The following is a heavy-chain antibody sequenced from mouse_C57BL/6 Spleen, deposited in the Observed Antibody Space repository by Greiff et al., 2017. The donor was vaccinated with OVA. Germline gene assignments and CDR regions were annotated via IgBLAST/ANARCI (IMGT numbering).Heavy chain of an antibody. CDR2: IHPSDRDT. CDR3: ARSDCYGRVHDY. V-gene: IGHV1-52*01. D-gene: IGHD1-1*01. CDR1: GYTFTSYW. Sequence: QVQLQQPGAELVRPGSSVKLSCKASGYTFTSYWMHWVKQRPIQGLEWIGNIHPSDRDTHYNQKFKDKATLTVDKSSSTAYMQLSSLTSEDSAGDYCARSDCYGRVHDYWGQGTTLTVSS. J-gene: IGHJ2*01.